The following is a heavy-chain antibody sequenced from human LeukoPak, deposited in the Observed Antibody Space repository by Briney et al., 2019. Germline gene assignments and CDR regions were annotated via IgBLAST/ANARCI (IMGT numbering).Heavy chain of an antibody. D-gene: IGHD3-22*01. CDR1: GYTFTSYG. CDR3: ARDHHYDSSGSGGY. J-gene: IGHJ4*02. CDR2: ISAYNGNT. Sequence: ASVKVSCKASGYTFTSYGISWVRQAPGQGLEWMGWISAYNGNTNYAQKLQGRVTMTTDTSTSTAYMELRSLRSDDTAVYYCARDHHYDSSGSGGYWGQGTLVTVSS. V-gene: IGHV1-18*01.